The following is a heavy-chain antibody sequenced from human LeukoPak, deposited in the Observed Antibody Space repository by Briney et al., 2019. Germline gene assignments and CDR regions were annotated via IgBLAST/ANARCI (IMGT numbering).Heavy chain of an antibody. J-gene: IGHJ4*02. V-gene: IGHV5-51*01. CDR1: GYDFSTYW. CDR2: IYPGGSET. CDR3: ARASRDGYNQNFDH. Sequence: GESLKISCKGLGYDFSTYWNAWVRQRPGKGLEWMGIIYPGGSETRYDPPFQGQVNISADRSTSTAYLQWSSLRASDTAMYYCARASRDGYNQNFDHWGQGTLVTVCS. D-gene: IGHD5-24*01.